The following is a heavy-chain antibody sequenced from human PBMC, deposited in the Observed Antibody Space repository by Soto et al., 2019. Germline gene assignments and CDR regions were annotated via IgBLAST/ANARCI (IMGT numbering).Heavy chain of an antibody. Sequence: QVQLVESGGGVVQPGRSLRLSCVASGVSLSTYGMHWVRQAPGKGLEWVASIWHDGSYEFHADAVKGRFAISRDNSRKSLCLQMYNVRFDDTAMYYCASERALGDGRGWGDFWGQGTLVTVSS. D-gene: IGHD6-19*01. CDR2: IWHDGSYE. V-gene: IGHV3-33*01. CDR3: ASERALGDGRGWGDF. J-gene: IGHJ4*02. CDR1: GVSLSTYG.